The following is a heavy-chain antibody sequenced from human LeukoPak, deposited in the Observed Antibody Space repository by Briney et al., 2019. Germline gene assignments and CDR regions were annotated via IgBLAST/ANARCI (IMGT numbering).Heavy chain of an antibody. V-gene: IGHV3-23*01. Sequence: GGSLRLSCAASGFTFSSYAMSWVRQAPGKGLEWVSAISGSGGSTYYADSVKGRFTISRDNSKNTLYLQMNSLRAEDTAVYYCARDRSGYDNSYYFDYWGQGTLVTVSS. CDR3: ARDRSGYDNSYYFDY. CDR1: GFTFSSYA. J-gene: IGHJ4*02. D-gene: IGHD5-12*01. CDR2: ISGSGGST.